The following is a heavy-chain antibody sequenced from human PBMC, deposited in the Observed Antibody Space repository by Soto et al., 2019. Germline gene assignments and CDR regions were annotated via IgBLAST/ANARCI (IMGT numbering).Heavy chain of an antibody. CDR2: ISRSGTT. CDR1: GGYFNDNY. Sequence: QVQLQQWGAGLLKPSETLSLSCAVYGGYFNDNYYTWFRQPPGKGLEWIGAISRSGTTKYIPSLKGGASISFDTSKTPASPKGTSVTAADTAVYYCATSLWFGTQVELWGQGALVTVSS. V-gene: IGHV4-34*01. J-gene: IGHJ5*02. D-gene: IGHD3-10*01. CDR3: ATSLWFGTQVEL.